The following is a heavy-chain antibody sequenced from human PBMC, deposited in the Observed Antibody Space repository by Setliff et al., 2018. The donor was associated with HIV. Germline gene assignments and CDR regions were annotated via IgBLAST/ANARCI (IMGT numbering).Heavy chain of an antibody. V-gene: IGHV4-39*07. CDR1: GASIGRRSDC. Sequence: PSETLSLTCTVSGASIGRRSDCWGWIRQPPGKGLEWIGSFYYSWNTYYNPSLKSRVTISVDTSKNQFSLKLSSVTAADTAIYYCARGYYDSNAYYFPGYWGQGTLVTVSS. D-gene: IGHD3-22*01. J-gene: IGHJ4*02. CDR3: ARGYYDSNAYYFPGY. CDR2: FYYSWNT.